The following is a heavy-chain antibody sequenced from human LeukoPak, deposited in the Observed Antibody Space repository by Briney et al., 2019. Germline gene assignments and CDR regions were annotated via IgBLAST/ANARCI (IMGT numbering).Heavy chain of an antibody. CDR1: GFTFSSYA. Sequence: HPGGSLRLSCAASGFTFSSYAMHWVRQAPGKGLEWVAVISYDGSNKYYADSVKGRFTISRDNSKNSLYLQMNSLRAEDTAVYYCARAVVRYDNDAFDIWGQGTMVTVSS. D-gene: IGHD3-9*01. CDR2: ISYDGSNK. V-gene: IGHV3-30-3*01. CDR3: ARAVVRYDNDAFDI. J-gene: IGHJ3*02.